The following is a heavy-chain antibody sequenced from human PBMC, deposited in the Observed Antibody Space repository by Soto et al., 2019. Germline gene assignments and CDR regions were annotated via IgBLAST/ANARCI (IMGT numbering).Heavy chain of an antibody. CDR3: ARDVPLNYYDGTFSYYAMDV. CDR1: GGTFSSHA. CDR2: IIPFFKAA. J-gene: IGHJ6*02. V-gene: IGHV1-69*01. Sequence: QVQLVQSGAEVKKPGSSVKVSCKASGGTFSSHAISWVRQAPGQGLEWMGGIIPFFKAANYAQKFQGRVTINADDSTITAYMDLYSLRSEDTAVYYCARDVPLNYYDGTFSYYAMDVWGQGTTVTVSS. D-gene: IGHD3-16*01.